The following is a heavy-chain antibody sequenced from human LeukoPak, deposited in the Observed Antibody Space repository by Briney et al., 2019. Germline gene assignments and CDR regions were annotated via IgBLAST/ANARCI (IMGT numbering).Heavy chain of an antibody. CDR2: IYYSGST. Sequence: SETLSLTCTVSGGSISSYYWSWIRQPPGKGLEWIGYIYYSGSTNYNPSLKSRVTISVDTPKNQFSLKLSSVTASDTAVYYCARILCSGGSCYSRYFDYWGQGTLVTVSS. V-gene: IGHV4-59*01. CDR3: ARILCSGGSCYSRYFDY. CDR1: GGSISSYY. J-gene: IGHJ4*02. D-gene: IGHD2-15*01.